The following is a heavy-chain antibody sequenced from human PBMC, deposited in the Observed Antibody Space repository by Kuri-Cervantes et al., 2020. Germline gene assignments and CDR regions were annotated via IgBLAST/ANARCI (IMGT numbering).Heavy chain of an antibody. Sequence: ASVKVSCKASGYTLTSYAMHWVRQAPGQGPEWMGWVNPSSGDTYYVQKFRGRVTMTRDTSIDTAYMELNSLTSDDTAVYFCARDSGTAAKLGFDPWGQGTLVTVSS. V-gene: IGHV1-2*02. CDR3: ARDSGTAAKLGFDP. CDR2: VNPSSGDT. D-gene: IGHD2-2*01. J-gene: IGHJ5*02. CDR1: GYTLTSYA.